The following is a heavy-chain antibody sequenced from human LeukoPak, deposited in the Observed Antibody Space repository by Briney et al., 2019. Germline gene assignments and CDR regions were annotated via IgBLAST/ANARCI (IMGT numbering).Heavy chain of an antibody. V-gene: IGHV3-9*01. D-gene: IGHD3-10*01. Sequence: PAGRSLRLSCAASGFTFDDYAMHWVRPAPGKGLEWVSGISWNSGSIGYADSVKGRFTISRDNAKNSLYLQMKSLRAEDTAVYYCARDALLGSGYFEYWGQGPLVTVSS. CDR3: ARDALLGSGYFEY. CDR2: ISWNSGSI. CDR1: GFTFDDYA. J-gene: IGHJ4*02.